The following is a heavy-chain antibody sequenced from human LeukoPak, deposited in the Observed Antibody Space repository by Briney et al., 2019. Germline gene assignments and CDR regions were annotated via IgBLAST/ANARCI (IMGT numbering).Heavy chain of an antibody. CDR3: ARGGNDAFDI. V-gene: IGHV3-13*01. Sequence: PGGSLRLSCAASGFTFSNYDMHSVRQPTRKGLEWVSSIGCAADTEYPDSVKGRFTISRENVKNSLYLQMNSLGAGDTAVYYCARGGNDAFDIWGRGTMVTVSS. CDR1: GFTFSNYD. CDR2: IGCAADT. D-gene: IGHD3-16*01. J-gene: IGHJ3*02.